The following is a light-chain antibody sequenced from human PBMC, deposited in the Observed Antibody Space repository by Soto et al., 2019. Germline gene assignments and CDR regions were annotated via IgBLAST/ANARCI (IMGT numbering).Light chain of an antibody. CDR1: QSVSTY. CDR2: DAS. V-gene: IGKV3-11*01. Sequence: EIVLTQSPATLYLSPGERATLSCRASQSVSTYLAWYQQKPGQAPRLLIYDASNRATGIPARFSDSESVTDFTLTISSLEPEDFAVYYCQQRSNWPVYTFGQGTKLEIK. J-gene: IGKJ2*01. CDR3: QQRSNWPVYT.